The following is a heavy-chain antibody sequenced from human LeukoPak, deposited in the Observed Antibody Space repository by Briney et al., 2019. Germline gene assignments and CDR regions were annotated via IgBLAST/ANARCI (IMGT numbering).Heavy chain of an antibody. V-gene: IGHV4-34*01. CDR1: GGSFSGYY. CDR3: ARVIGSGWYGALYYFDY. CDR2: VNHSGST. Sequence: SETLSLTCAVYGGSFSGYYWSWIRQPPGKGLEWIGEVNHSGSTNYNPSLKSRVTISVDTSKNQFSLKLSSVTAADTAVYYCARVIGSGWYGALYYFDYWGQGTLVTVSS. D-gene: IGHD6-19*01. J-gene: IGHJ4*02.